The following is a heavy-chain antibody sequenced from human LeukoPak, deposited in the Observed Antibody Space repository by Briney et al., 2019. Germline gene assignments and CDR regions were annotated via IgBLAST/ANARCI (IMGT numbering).Heavy chain of an antibody. D-gene: IGHD2-8*01. J-gene: IGHJ4*02. Sequence: GGSLRLSCTASGFTFSDHAMHWVRQAPGKGLEWVTVISYHARDQFYADSVKGRFTVSRDNSRNTLYLQMNSLRTEESAVYYCAAQPCINGICYLDYWGQGTLVTVSS. CDR2: ISYHARDQ. V-gene: IGHV3-30*04. CDR1: GFTFSDHA. CDR3: AAQPCINGICYLDY.